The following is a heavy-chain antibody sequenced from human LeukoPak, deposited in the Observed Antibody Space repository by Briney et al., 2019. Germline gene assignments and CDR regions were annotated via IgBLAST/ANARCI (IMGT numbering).Heavy chain of an antibody. Sequence: PGGSLRLSCAASEFTFSSYSMNWVRQAPGKGLEWVSSISSSSSYIYYADSVKGRFTISRDNAKNSLYLQMNSLRAEDTAVYYCARDGDDVSRGSWWASRSEETYYMDVWGKGTTVTISS. J-gene: IGHJ6*03. CDR1: EFTFSSYS. V-gene: IGHV3-21*01. CDR2: ISSSSSYI. D-gene: IGHD2-15*01. CDR3: ARDGDDVSRGSWWASRSEETYYMDV.